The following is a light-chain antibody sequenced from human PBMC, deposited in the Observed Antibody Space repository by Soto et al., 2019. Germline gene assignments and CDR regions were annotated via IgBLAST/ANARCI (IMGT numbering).Light chain of an antibody. CDR2: GAS. V-gene: IGKV3-20*01. CDR3: EQYCSSPHT. Sequence: EIVLTQSPGTLSLSPGERATLSCRASQSVSSSYLAWYQHKPGQAPRLLIYGASSRATGIPDRFSGSGSGTDFTLTISRLEPEDFAVYSCEQYCSSPHTFGQGTKLEIK. J-gene: IGKJ2*01. CDR1: QSVSSSY.